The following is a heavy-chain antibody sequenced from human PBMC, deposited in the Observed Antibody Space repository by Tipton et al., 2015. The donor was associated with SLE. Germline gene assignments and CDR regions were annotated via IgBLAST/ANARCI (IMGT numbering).Heavy chain of an antibody. CDR2: IYYSGST. CDR1: GGSISSSSYY. V-gene: IGHV4-39*07. J-gene: IGHJ4*02. Sequence: LRLSCTVSGGSISSSSYYWGWIRQPPGKGLEWIGSIYYSGSTYYNPSLKSRVTISVDTSKNQFSLKLSSVTAADTAVYYCARDGSRYYFDYWGQGTLVTVSS. CDR3: ARDGSRYYFDY.